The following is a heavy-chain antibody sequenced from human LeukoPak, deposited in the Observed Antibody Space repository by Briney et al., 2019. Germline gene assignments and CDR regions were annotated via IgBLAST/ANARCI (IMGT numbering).Heavy chain of an antibody. Sequence: SETLCLTCTVSGGSISSSSYYWGWIRQPPGKGLEWIGSIYYSGSTYYNPSLKSRVTISVDTSKNQFSLKLSSVTAADTAVYYCATDRGFIQRSCWDYWGQGTLVTVSS. CDR2: IYYSGST. V-gene: IGHV4-39*07. J-gene: IGHJ4*02. D-gene: IGHD2-15*01. CDR3: ATDRGFIQRSCWDY. CDR1: GGSISSSSYY.